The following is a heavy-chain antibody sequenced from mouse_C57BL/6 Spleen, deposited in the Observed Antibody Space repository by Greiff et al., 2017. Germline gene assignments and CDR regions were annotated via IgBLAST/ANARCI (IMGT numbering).Heavy chain of an antibody. Sequence: VQLQQPGAELVMPGASVKLSCKASGYTFTSYWMHWVKQRPGQGLEWIGEIDPSDSCTNSNQKFKGKSTLTVDKSSSTAYMQLSSLTSEDSTVYYCARGRHLRLPGAFDYWGQGTTLTVSS. V-gene: IGHV1-69*01. CDR3: ARGRHLRLPGAFDY. CDR1: GYTFTSYW. CDR2: IDPSDSCT. J-gene: IGHJ2*01. D-gene: IGHD3-2*02.